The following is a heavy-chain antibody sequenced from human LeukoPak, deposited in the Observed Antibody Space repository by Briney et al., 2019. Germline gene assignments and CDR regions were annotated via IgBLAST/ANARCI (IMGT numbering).Heavy chain of an antibody. D-gene: IGHD3-3*01. CDR3: AKDFWSGYLKYYFDS. CDR1: GFPFSSYA. V-gene: IGHV3-23*01. CDR2: ISDSGGST. Sequence: GGSLRLSCAASGFPFSSYAMSWVRQAPGKGLEWVSSISDSGGSTYYSNSVKGRFTISRDNSRNTLYLQMDRLRAEDTAVYYCAKDFWSGYLKYYFDSWGQGTLVTVSS. J-gene: IGHJ4*02.